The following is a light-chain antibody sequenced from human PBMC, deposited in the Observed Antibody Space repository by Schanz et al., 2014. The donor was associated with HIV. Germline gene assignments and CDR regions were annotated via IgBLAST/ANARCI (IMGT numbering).Light chain of an antibody. Sequence: EIVLTQSPGSLSLSPGGRATLSCGASQRLSSSYLAWYQQKRDQPPRLVIYATSTRAAGIPDRFSGTGSGTDFTLTISSLEPEDFAVYYCQQYSGSPPWTFGQGTKVEI. CDR3: QQYSGSPPWT. CDR2: ATS. CDR1: QRLSSSY. V-gene: IGKV3-20*01. J-gene: IGKJ1*01.